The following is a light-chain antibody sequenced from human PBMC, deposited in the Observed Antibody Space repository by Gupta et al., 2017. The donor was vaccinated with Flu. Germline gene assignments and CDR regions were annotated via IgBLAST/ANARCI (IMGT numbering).Light chain of an antibody. CDR1: QSFADNS. V-gene: IGKV3-20*01. Sequence: ATRSGTANQSFADNSLDGSREQPGQAPRLLIYGASYRAAGIPERFRGTGCGTDFTLTVSIREPEDFAMYYCQQFGGSPPGVTFGPGTKVEIK. J-gene: IGKJ3*01. CDR2: GAS. CDR3: QQFGGSPPGVT.